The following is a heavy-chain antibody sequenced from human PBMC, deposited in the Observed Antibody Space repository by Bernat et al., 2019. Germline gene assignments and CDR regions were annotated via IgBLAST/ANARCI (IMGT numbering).Heavy chain of an antibody. CDR1: GFTFSSYG. J-gene: IGHJ4*02. CDR3: ARGSIAAAADLDY. D-gene: IGHD6-13*01. CDR2: IWYDGSNK. V-gene: IGHV3-33*01. Sequence: QVQLVESGGGVVQPGRSLRLSCAASGFTFSSYGMHWVRQAPGKGLEWVAVIWYDGSNKYYADSVKGRFTVSRDNSKNKLYLQMNSLRAEDTAVYYCARGSIAAAADLDYWGQGTLVSVSP.